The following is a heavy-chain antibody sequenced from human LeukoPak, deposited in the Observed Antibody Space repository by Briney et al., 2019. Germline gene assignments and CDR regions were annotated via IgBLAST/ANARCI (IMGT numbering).Heavy chain of an antibody. CDR1: GFTFSSYS. V-gene: IGHV3-48*04. Sequence: PGGSLRLSCAASGFTFSSYSMHWVRQAPGKGLEWISYISRSSDSIHYADSVKGRFTISRDNAKQSLYLQMNSLSVEDTAVYYCAKDSPTNRHPGPNLNYFDYWGQGTLVTVSS. J-gene: IGHJ4*02. CDR3: AKDSPTNRHPGPNLNYFDY. CDR2: ISRSSDSI. D-gene: IGHD1-14*01.